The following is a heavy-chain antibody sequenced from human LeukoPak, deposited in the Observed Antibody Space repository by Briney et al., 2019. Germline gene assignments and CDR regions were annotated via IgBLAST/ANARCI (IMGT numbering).Heavy chain of an antibody. D-gene: IGHD2-21*01. Sequence: PGGSLRLSCAAPGFTFSRYAMSWVRQAPGKGLEWVSAISGSGGSTYYADSVKGRFTISRDNSKNTLYLQMNSLRAEDTAVYYCAKGPDSWYNWFDPWGQGTLVTVSS. V-gene: IGHV3-23*01. J-gene: IGHJ5*02. CDR2: ISGSGGST. CDR3: AKGPDSWYNWFDP. CDR1: GFTFSRYA.